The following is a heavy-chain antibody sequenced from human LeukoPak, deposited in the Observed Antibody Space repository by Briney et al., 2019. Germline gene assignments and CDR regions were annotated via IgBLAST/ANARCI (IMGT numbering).Heavy chain of an antibody. Sequence: GGSLRLSCAASGFTFSSYGMHWVRQAPGKRLEWVAFIRYDGSNKYYADSVKGRFTISRDNSKNTLYLQMNSLRAEDTAVYYCAKALAGGASGSYFDYWGQGTLVTVSS. CDR2: IRYDGSNK. D-gene: IGHD1-26*01. J-gene: IGHJ4*02. CDR1: GFTFSSYG. CDR3: AKALAGGASGSYFDY. V-gene: IGHV3-30*02.